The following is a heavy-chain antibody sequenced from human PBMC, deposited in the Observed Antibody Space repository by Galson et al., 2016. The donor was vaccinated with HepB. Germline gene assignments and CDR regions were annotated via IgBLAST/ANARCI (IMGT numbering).Heavy chain of an antibody. V-gene: IGHV5-51*01. J-gene: IGHJ4*02. CDR2: IHPVDSDT. Sequence: QSGAEVKKPNESLKISCQASGYRFTRSWIGWVRQMPGKGLEWMGVIHPVDSDTRYSQSFLGQVTMSVDTSTNTAYLHWSSLQASDTAIYYCARQMTGSGTYAAPPFDYWGPGTLVTVSP. CDR3: ARQMTGSGTYAAPPFDY. D-gene: IGHD1-1*01. CDR1: GYRFTRSW.